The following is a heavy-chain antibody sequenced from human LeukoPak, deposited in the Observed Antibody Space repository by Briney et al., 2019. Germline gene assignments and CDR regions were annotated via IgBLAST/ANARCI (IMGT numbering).Heavy chain of an antibody. Sequence: SETLSLTCTASGGSISSGDDYWSWIRQPPGKGLEWIGYIYYSGSTYYNLSLKSRVTISVDTSKNQFSLKLSSVTAADTAVYYCARDQGIVGATSAFDIWGQGTMVTVSS. CDR2: IYYSGST. CDR3: ARDQGIVGATSAFDI. D-gene: IGHD1-26*01. J-gene: IGHJ3*02. V-gene: IGHV4-30-4*01. CDR1: GGSISSGDDY.